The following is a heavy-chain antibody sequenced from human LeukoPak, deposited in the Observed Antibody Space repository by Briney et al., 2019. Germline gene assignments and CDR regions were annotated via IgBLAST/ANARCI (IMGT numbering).Heavy chain of an antibody. CDR2: IKEDGTET. V-gene: IGHV3-7*03. Sequence: GGSLRLSCAASGFMFSSNWMSWVRLAPGKGLEWVANIKEDGTETYYVDSVKGRFTISRDNAKNSLYLQMNSLRVEDTAVYYCAKAGTGSLVYWGQGTLVTVSS. D-gene: IGHD1-1*01. CDR1: GFMFSSNW. CDR3: AKAGTGSLVY. J-gene: IGHJ4*02.